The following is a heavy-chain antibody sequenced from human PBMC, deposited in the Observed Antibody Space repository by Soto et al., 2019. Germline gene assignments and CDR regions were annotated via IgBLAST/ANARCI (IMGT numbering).Heavy chain of an antibody. D-gene: IGHD5-18*01. CDR2: ISGSGGST. CDR3: AKDPQLWLNGGYFDY. CDR1: GFTFSSYG. J-gene: IGHJ4*02. Sequence: VQLVESGGGVVQPGRSLRLSCAASGFTFSSYGMHWVRQAPGKGLEWVAVISGSGGSTYYADSVKGRFTISRDNSKNTLYLQMNSLRAEDTAVYYCAKDPQLWLNGGYFDYWGQGTLVTVSS. V-gene: IGHV3-23*04.